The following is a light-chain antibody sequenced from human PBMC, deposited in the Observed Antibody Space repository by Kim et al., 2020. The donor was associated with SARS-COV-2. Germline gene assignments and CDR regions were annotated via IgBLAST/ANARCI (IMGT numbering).Light chain of an antibody. CDR2: DTS. V-gene: IGKV3-11*01. CDR1: QSVGSH. CDR3: QQRYNWPT. Sequence: PLSPGESATLSCRASQSVGSHLAWYQQRPGQAPRLLIYDTSNRATGIPGRFSGSGSGTDFTLTISSLEPEDFAVYYCQQRYNWPTFGQGTRLEIK. J-gene: IGKJ5*01.